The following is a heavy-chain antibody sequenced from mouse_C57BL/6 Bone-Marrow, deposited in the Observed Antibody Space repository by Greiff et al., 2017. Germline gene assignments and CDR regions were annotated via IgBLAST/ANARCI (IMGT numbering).Heavy chain of an antibody. D-gene: IGHD1-1*01. J-gene: IGHJ2*01. CDR2: ISSGSSTI. CDR3: ARRTVGDFDY. Sequence: EVMLVESGGGLVKPGGSLKLSCAASGFTFSDYGMHWVRQAPETGLEWVAYISSGSSTIYYADTVKGRFTISRDNAKNTLFLQMTSLRSEDTAMYYCARRTVGDFDYWGQGTTLTVSS. CDR1: GFTFSDYG. V-gene: IGHV5-17*01.